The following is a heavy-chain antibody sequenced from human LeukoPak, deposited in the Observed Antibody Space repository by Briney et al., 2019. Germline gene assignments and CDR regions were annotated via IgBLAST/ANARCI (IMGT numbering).Heavy chain of an antibody. CDR1: GYTFTGYY. Sequence: GASVKVSCKASGYTFTGYYMHWVRQAPGQGLEWMGIINPSGGSTSYAQKFQGRVTMTRDTSTSTVYMELSSLRSEDTAVYYCARRGYSGYDFRYYYYYGMDVWGQGTTVTVSS. D-gene: IGHD5-12*01. J-gene: IGHJ6*02. CDR3: ARRGYSGYDFRYYYYYGMDV. CDR2: INPSGGST. V-gene: IGHV1-46*01.